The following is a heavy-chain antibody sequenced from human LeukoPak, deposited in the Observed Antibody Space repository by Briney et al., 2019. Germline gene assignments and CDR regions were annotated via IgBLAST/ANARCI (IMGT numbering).Heavy chain of an antibody. CDR1: GSIFTSYW. V-gene: IGHV5-51*01. J-gene: IGHJ4*02. D-gene: IGHD6-13*01. CDR3: ARLIAASGTDYVDY. Sequence: KAGASLKISCKGSGSIFTSYWIGWVRQLPGKGLEWMGIIYPGDSDTRYSPSFQGQVTISADKSISTYYLQCSSLHASAPALSSCARLIAASGTDYVDYRGQGTLVTVSS. CDR2: IYPGDSDT.